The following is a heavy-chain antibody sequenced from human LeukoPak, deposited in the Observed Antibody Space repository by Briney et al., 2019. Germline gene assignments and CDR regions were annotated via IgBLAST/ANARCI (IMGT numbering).Heavy chain of an antibody. CDR1: GYTLTELS. Sequence: ASVKVSCKVSGYTLTELSMHWVRQAPGKGLEWMGGFDPEDGETIYAQKFQGRVTMTEDTSTDTAYMELSSLRSEDTAVYYCAIGGEETYCSGGSCYSGYYGMDVWGQGTTVTVSS. J-gene: IGHJ6*02. V-gene: IGHV1-24*01. D-gene: IGHD2-15*01. CDR2: FDPEDGET. CDR3: AIGGEETYCSGGSCYSGYYGMDV.